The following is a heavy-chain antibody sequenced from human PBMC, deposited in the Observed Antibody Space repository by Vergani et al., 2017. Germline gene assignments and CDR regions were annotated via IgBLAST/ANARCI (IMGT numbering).Heavy chain of an antibody. V-gene: IGHV1-69*01. J-gene: IGHJ4*02. CDR2: IIPIFGTA. Sequence: QVQLVQSGAEVKKPGSSVKVSCKASGGTFSSYAISWVRQAPGQGLEWMGGIIPIFGTANYAQKFQGRVTITADESTSTAYMELSSLSSEDTAVYYCARGGITGTTTLYYFDYWGQGTLVTVSS. CDR3: ARGGITGTTTLYYFDY. D-gene: IGHD1-20*01. CDR1: GGTFSSYA.